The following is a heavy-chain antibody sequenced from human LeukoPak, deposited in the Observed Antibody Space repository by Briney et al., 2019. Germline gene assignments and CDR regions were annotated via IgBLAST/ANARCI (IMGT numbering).Heavy chain of an antibody. Sequence: PSETLSLTCTVSGGSISDSYWSWVRQPPGKGLEWVGFVYNGRSANYNPSLKCRLTMSLNTSKNQFSLRLNSLTTADTAAYYCARDPGFGELLSVGYFDLWGRGILVTVS. CDR3: ARDPGFGELLSVGYFDL. D-gene: IGHD3-10*01. V-gene: IGHV4-59*01. CDR1: GGSISDSY. CDR2: VYNGRSA. J-gene: IGHJ2*01.